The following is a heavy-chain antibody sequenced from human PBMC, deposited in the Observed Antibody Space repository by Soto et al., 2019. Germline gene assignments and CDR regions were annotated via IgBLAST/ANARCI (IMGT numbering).Heavy chain of an antibody. CDR1: GFTVGSNH. J-gene: IGHJ4*02. V-gene: IGHV3-53*01. CDR3: AGYGGNSV. CDR2: IYNDGST. D-gene: IGHD4-17*01. Sequence: EVQLVESGGGLTQPGGSLRLSCAVSGFTVGSNHVTWVRQATGKGLQWVSAIYNDGSTYYADSVKGRFTISRDNSKNAVFLQMYSLRAEDTAVYFCAGYGGNSVWGQGTLVTVSS.